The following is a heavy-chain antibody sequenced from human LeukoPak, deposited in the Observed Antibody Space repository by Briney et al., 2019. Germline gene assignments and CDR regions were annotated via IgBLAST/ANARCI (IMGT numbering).Heavy chain of an antibody. J-gene: IGHJ4*02. Sequence: NPSETLSLTCAVSGYSISSSYYWGWIRQPPGKGLEWIGSIYYSGSTYYNPSLKSRVTISVDTSKNQFSLKLSSVTAADTAVYYCATRPPRGYYFDYWGQGTLVTVSS. CDR3: ATRPPRGYYFDY. D-gene: IGHD3-10*01. V-gene: IGHV4-38-2*01. CDR1: GYSISSSYY. CDR2: IYYSGST.